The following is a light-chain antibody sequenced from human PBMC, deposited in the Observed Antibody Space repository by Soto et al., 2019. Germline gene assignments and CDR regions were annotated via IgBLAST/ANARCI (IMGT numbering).Light chain of an antibody. J-gene: IGKJ4*01. Sequence: DIVMTQSPDSLAGSLGERATINCKSSQSVLYSSNNKNYLAWYQQKPGQPPKLLIYWASTRESGVPDRFSGSGSGTDFTLTISSLQAEDVAVYHCQQYYSTPLTFGGGTKVEIK. CDR3: QQYYSTPLT. CDR1: QSVLYSSNNKNY. V-gene: IGKV4-1*01. CDR2: WAS.